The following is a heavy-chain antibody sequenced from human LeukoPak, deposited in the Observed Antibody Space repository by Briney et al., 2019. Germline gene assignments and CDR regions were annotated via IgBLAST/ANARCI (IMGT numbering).Heavy chain of an antibody. J-gene: IGHJ3*02. CDR1: GFTFGDYA. V-gene: IGHV3-49*03. Sequence: GGSLRLSCTASGFTFGDYAMSWFRQAPGKGLEGVGFIRSKAYGGTTEYAAYVKGRFTISRDDSKSIAYLQMNSLKTEDTAVYYCTSARNPYYYDSSQEPPDAFDIWGQGTMVTVSS. CDR2: IRSKAYGGTT. CDR3: TSARNPYYYDSSQEPPDAFDI. D-gene: IGHD3-22*01.